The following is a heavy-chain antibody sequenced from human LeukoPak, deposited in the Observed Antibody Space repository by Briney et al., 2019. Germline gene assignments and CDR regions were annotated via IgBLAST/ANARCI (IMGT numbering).Heavy chain of an antibody. CDR3: ARGPEKYCSSTSCSYFDY. Sequence: GGSLRLSCAASGFTFSSYWMSWVRQAPGKGLEWVANIKQDGSEKYYVDSVKGRFTISRDNSKNTLYLQMNSLRAEDTAVYYCARGPEKYCSSTSCSYFDYWGQGTLVTVSS. D-gene: IGHD2-2*01. CDR1: GFTFSSYW. V-gene: IGHV3-7*01. J-gene: IGHJ4*02. CDR2: IKQDGSEK.